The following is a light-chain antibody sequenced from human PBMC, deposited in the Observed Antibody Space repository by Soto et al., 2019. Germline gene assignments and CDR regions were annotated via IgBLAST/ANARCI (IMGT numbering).Light chain of an antibody. V-gene: IGKV1-5*03. CDR2: KAS. CDR3: QQYNSYSRT. J-gene: IGKJ1*01. CDR1: QSISSW. Sequence: DIQMTQSPCTLSASLGDRVTITCRASQSISSWLAWYQQKPGKAPKLLIYKASSLDSGVPSRFSGSGSGTEFTLTISSLQPDDFATYYCQQYNSYSRTFGQGTKVHIK.